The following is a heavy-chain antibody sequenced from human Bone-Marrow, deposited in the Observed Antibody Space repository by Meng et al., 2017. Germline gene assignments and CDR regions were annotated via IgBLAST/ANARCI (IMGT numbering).Heavy chain of an antibody. V-gene: IGHV4-31*03. CDR1: GGSISSGTYS. Sequence: QVQLQESGLGLVKPSQTLSLHCTVSGGSISSGTYSWGWIRQLPGKGLEWIAYIHYSGSTYYSPSLKSRVTISVDTSKNQLSLKLSSMTAADTAVYYCARYVFDSSSLYSNWFDPWGQGTLVTVSS. CDR2: IHYSGST. CDR3: ARYVFDSSSLYSNWFDP. D-gene: IGHD3-22*01. J-gene: IGHJ5*02.